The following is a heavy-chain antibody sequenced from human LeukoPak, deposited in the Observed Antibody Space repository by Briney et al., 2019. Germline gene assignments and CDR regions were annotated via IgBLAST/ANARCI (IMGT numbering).Heavy chain of an antibody. Sequence: ASVKVSCKAYGYTFTAYYLHWVRQAPGQGLEWMGWISPNSGATKYAQKFQDRVTMTRDTSINTAYMELSRLRSDDTAVYYCARDPYYYDSRYYYYMDVWGKGTTVTVSS. CDR1: GYTFTAYY. V-gene: IGHV1-2*02. D-gene: IGHD3-22*01. CDR3: ARDPYYYDSRYYYYMDV. J-gene: IGHJ6*03. CDR2: ISPNSGAT.